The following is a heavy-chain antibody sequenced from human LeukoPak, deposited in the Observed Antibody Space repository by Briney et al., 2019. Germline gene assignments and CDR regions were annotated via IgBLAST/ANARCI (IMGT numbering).Heavy chain of an antibody. J-gene: IGHJ4*02. CDR3: ARAAVRGVSPLNYFDC. CDR1: GGSISSYY. V-gene: IGHV4-4*07. CDR2: IYTSGST. Sequence: SETLSLTCTVSGGSISSYYGSWIRQPAGKGLEWIGRIYTSGSTNYNPSLKSRVTMSVDTSKNQFSLKLSSVTAADTAVYYCARAAVRGVSPLNYFDCWGQGTLVTVSS. D-gene: IGHD3-10*01.